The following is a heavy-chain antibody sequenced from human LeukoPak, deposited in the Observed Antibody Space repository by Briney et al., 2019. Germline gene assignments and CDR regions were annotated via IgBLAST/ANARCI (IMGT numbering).Heavy chain of an antibody. CDR3: ARRRKIAMAIDY. D-gene: IGHD5-24*01. V-gene: IGHV4-39*07. CDR1: GGSISSSSYY. Sequence: SETLSLTCTVSGGSISSSSYYWGWIRQPPGKGLEWIGSIYYSGSTYYNPSLKSRVTISVDTSKNQFSLKLSSVTAADTAVYYCARRRKIAMAIDYWGQGTLVTVSS. J-gene: IGHJ4*02. CDR2: IYYSGST.